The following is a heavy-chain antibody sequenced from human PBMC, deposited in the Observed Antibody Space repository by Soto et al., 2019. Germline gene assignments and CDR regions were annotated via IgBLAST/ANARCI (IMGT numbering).Heavy chain of an antibody. D-gene: IGHD2-15*01. V-gene: IGHV1-2*02. J-gene: IGHJ2*01. CDR2: IDPNSGKT. CDR3: ARESPAAGGLKYFDL. CDR1: GYTFTDYF. Sequence: ASVKVSCKSSGYTFTDYFFHWVRQAPGQGLEWMSWIDPNSGKTKYAQNFQGRVTMTSDTSVSTVYLEVSSLRFDDTAVYYCARESPAAGGLKYFDLWGRGTLVTV.